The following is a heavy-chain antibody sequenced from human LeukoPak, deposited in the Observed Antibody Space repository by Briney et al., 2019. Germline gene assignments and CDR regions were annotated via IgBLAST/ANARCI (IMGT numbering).Heavy chain of an antibody. V-gene: IGHV4-31*03. CDR2: IYYSGST. CDR3: ARTGVNFWTGDWFDP. CDR1: GGSISSGGYY. J-gene: IGHJ5*02. D-gene: IGHD3-3*01. Sequence: PSQTLSLTCTVSGGSISSGGYYWSWIRQHPGKGLEWIGYIYYSGSTYYNPSLKSRVTISVDTSKNQFSLKLSSVTAADTAVYYCARTGVNFWTGDWFDPWGQGTLVTVSS.